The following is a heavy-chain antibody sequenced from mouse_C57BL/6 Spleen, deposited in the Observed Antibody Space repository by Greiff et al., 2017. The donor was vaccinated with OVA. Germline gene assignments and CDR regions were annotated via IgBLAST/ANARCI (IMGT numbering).Heavy chain of an antibody. Sequence: VQLQQSGAELARPGASVKLSCKASGYTFTSYGISWVKQRTGQGLEWIGEIYPRSGNTYYNEKFKGKATLTADKSSSTAYMELRSLTSEDSAVYFCALYYYGRGWYFDVWGTGTTVTVSS. V-gene: IGHV1-81*01. D-gene: IGHD1-1*01. CDR1: GYTFTSYG. CDR2: IYPRSGNT. CDR3: ALYYYGRGWYFDV. J-gene: IGHJ1*03.